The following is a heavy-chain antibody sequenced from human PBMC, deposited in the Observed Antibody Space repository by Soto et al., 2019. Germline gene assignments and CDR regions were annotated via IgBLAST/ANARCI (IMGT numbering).Heavy chain of an antibody. CDR1: GGSISSYY. CDR3: AGLGYYGLGSYYNVD. D-gene: IGHD3-10*01. V-gene: IGHV4-4*07. CDR2: IYTSGST. J-gene: IGHJ4*02. Sequence: QVQLQESGPGLVKPSETLSLTCTVSGGSISSYYWSWIRQPAGKGLEWIGRIYTSGSTNYNPSLKSRVTMSVDTSKNQFSLKLSSVTAADTAVYYWAGLGYYGLGSYYNVDWGQGTLVTVSS.